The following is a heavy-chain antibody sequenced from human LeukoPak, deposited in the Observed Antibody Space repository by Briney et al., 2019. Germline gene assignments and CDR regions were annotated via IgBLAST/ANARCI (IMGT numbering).Heavy chain of an antibody. V-gene: IGHV1-69*06. CDR2: IIPIFGTA. CDR3: GSNYRGNLYYYDYMDV. J-gene: IGHJ6*03. Sequence: SVKVSCKASGYTFTSYDINWVRQATGQGLEWMGGIIPIFGTANYAQKFQGRVTITADKSTSTAYMELSSLRSEETAVYYCGSNYRGNLYYYDYMDVWGKGTTVTIS. D-gene: IGHD4-23*01. CDR1: GYTFTSYD.